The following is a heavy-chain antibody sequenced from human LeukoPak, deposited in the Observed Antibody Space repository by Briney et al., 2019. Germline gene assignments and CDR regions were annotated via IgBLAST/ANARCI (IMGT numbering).Heavy chain of an antibody. V-gene: IGHV4-61*02. CDR1: GGSISSGSYY. CDR3: ARGGQRLRYFDWQDYWYFDL. J-gene: IGHJ2*01. CDR2: IYTSGST. Sequence: SQTLSLTCTVSGGSISSGSYYWSWIRQPAGKGLEWIGRIYTSGSTNYNPSLKSRVTISVDTSKNQFSLKLSSVTAADTAVYYCARGGQRLRYFDWQDYWYFDLWGRGTLVTVSS. D-gene: IGHD3-9*01.